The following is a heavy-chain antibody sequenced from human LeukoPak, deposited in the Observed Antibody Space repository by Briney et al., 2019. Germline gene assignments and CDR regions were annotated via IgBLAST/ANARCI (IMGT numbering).Heavy chain of an antibody. CDR1: GVIFSSYA. J-gene: IGHJ5*01. CDR2: ISSDGSNK. CDR3: ARDNDPDYTSSPGWFDS. V-gene: IGHV3-30*01. Sequence: GGSLRLSCAAPGVIFSSYAMNWVRQAPGQGLEWVAEISSDGSNKFYADSVKGRFTVSRDNSKNTLYLQMNSLRAEDTALYYYARDNDPDYTSSPGWFDSWGQGILVTVSS. D-gene: IGHD2-2*02.